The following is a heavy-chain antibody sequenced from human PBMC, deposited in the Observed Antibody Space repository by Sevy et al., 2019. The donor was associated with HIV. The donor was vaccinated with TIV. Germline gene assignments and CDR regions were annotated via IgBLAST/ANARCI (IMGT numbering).Heavy chain of an antibody. Sequence: GGSLRLSCAASGFTFSSYAMSWVRQAPGKGLEWVSAISGSGGSTYYADSVKGRFTISRDNSKNTLYLQMNSLRAEDTAVYDCAKRGYSGYDYEAHYYYMDVWGKGTTVTVSS. D-gene: IGHD5-12*01. V-gene: IGHV3-23*01. CDR3: AKRGYSGYDYEAHYYYMDV. CDR2: ISGSGGST. J-gene: IGHJ6*03. CDR1: GFTFSSYA.